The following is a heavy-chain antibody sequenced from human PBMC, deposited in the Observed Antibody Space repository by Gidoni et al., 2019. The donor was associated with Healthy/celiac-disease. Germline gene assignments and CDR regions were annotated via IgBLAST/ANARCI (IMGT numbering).Heavy chain of an antibody. V-gene: IGHV3-9*01. CDR3: AKQGAGTYYYYYYYMDV. CDR2: ISWNSGSI. Sequence: EVQLVESGGGLVQPGRSLGLSCAASGFPFDDYAMHWVRQAPGKGLEWVSGISWNSGSIGDADSVKGRFTISRDNAKNSLYLQMNSLRDEDTALYYCAKQGAGTYYYYYYYMDVWGKGTTVTVSS. J-gene: IGHJ6*03. CDR1: GFPFDDYA. D-gene: IGHD6-13*01.